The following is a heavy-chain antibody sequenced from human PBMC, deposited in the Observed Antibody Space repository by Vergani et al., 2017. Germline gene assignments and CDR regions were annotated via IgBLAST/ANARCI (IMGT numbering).Heavy chain of an antibody. CDR3: ARSGRRIAAADHWYFDL. Sequence: EVQLVESGGGLVQPGGSLRLSCSASGFTFSSYAMHWVRQAPGKGLEYVSAISSNGGSTYYADSVKGRFTISRDNSKNTLYLQMSSLRAEDTAVYYCARSGRRIAAADHWYFDLWGRGTLVTVSS. V-gene: IGHV3-64D*06. J-gene: IGHJ2*01. CDR1: GFTFSSYA. D-gene: IGHD6-13*01. CDR2: ISSNGGST.